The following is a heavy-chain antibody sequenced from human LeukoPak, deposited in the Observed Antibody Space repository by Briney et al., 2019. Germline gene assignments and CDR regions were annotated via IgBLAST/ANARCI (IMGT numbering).Heavy chain of an antibody. CDR1: GFTFSRYT. CDR2: ISTSGSAM. Sequence: PGGSLRLSCAASGFTFSRYTMNWVRQAPGKGLEWVSHISTSGSAMYYADSVKGRFTISGDNAKDSLYLQMNSLRDEDTAVYYCASSGSYRFDYWGQGTLVTVSS. D-gene: IGHD1-26*01. CDR3: ASSGSYRFDY. J-gene: IGHJ4*02. V-gene: IGHV3-48*02.